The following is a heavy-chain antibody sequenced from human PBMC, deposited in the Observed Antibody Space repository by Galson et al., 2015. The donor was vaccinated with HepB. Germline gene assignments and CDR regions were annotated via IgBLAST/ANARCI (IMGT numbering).Heavy chain of an antibody. CDR2: ISGSGGST. D-gene: IGHD2-2*02. Sequence: SLRLSCAASGFTFSSYAMSWVRQAPGKGLEWVSAISGSGGSTYYADSVKGRFTISRDNSKNTLYLQMNSLRAEDTAVYYCAKDFAVPAAIAYDYYYYGMDVWGQGTTVTVSS. V-gene: IGHV3-23*01. CDR1: GFTFSSYA. J-gene: IGHJ6*02. CDR3: AKDFAVPAAIAYDYYYYGMDV.